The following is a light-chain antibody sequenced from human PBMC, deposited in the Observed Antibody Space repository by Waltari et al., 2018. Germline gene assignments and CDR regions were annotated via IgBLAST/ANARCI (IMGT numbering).Light chain of an antibody. CDR3: QQSYSTPET. V-gene: IGKV1-39*01. Sequence: DIQMTQSPSSLSASVGDRGPITCRASQTIYIYLNWYQQKHGIAPKLLIYSTSSLQSGVPSRFSGSGSGTDFTLTISSLQPEDVASYFCQQSYSTPETFGQGTKLEIK. CDR2: STS. J-gene: IGKJ2*01. CDR1: QTIYIY.